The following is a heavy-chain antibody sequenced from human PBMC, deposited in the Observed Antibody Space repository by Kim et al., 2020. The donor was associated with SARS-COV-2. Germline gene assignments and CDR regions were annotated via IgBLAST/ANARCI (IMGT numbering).Heavy chain of an antibody. D-gene: IGHD2-8*01. CDR3: TTEARMVYAPLY. V-gene: IGHV3-15*01. Sequence: GGSLRLSCAASGFTFSNAWMSWVRQAPGKGLEWVGRIKSKTDGGTTDYAAPVKGRFTISRDDSKNTLYLQMNSLKTEDTAVYYCTTEARMVYAPLYWGQGTLVTVSS. CDR2: IKSKTDGGTT. CDR1: GFTFSNAW. J-gene: IGHJ4*02.